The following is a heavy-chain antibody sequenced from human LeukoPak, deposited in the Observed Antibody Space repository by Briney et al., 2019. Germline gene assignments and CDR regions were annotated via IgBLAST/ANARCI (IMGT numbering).Heavy chain of an antibody. V-gene: IGHV4-61*01. CDR3: ASPSGGRYRDDALDI. CDR2: ISYTGTT. J-gene: IGHJ3*02. Sequence: SETLSLTCSVSGGSIGSSSSYWSWIRQPPGKRLEWIGYISYTGTTNYNPSLRSRVTISVDMSKNQISLKLNSVTAADTAVYHCASPSGGRYRDDALDIWGQGTMVTVSS. D-gene: IGHD3-10*01. CDR1: GGSIGSSSSY.